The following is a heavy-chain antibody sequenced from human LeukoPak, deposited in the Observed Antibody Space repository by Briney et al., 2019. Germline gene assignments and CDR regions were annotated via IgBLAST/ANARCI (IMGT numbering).Heavy chain of an antibody. CDR3: AKEGTYDILTGWIDP. Sequence: GGSLRLSCAASGFTFSSYGMHWVRQAPGKGLEWVSYISSSGSTIYYADSVKGRFTISRDNAKNSLYLQMNSLRAEDTAVYYCAKEGTYDILTGWIDPWGQGTLVTVSS. CDR1: GFTFSSYG. J-gene: IGHJ5*02. CDR2: ISSSGSTI. V-gene: IGHV3-48*04. D-gene: IGHD3-9*01.